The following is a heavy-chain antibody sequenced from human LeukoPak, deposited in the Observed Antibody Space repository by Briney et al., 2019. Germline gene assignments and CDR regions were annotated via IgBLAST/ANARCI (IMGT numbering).Heavy chain of an antibody. D-gene: IGHD5-18*01. J-gene: IGHJ4*02. Sequence: SETLSLTCTVSGGSISSYYWSWIRQPPGKGLEWIGYIYYSGSTNYNPSLKSRVTISVDTSKNQFSLKLSSVTAADTAVYYCARAQGRGYSADYWGQGTLVTVSS. CDR1: GGSISSYY. CDR3: ARAQGRGYSADY. V-gene: IGHV4-59*08. CDR2: IYYSGST.